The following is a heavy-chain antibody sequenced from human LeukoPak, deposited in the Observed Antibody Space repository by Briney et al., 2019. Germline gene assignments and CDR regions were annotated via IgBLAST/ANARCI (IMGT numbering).Heavy chain of an antibody. CDR3: ARTNSSGWNFDY. D-gene: IGHD6-19*01. CDR2: INHSGST. J-gene: IGHJ4*02. Sequence: SETLSLTCAVYGGSFSGYYWSWIRQPPGKGLEWIGEINHSGSTNYNPSLKSRVTISVDTSKNQFSLKLSSVTAADTAVYYCARTNSSGWNFDYWGQGTLVTASS. CDR1: GGSFSGYY. V-gene: IGHV4-34*01.